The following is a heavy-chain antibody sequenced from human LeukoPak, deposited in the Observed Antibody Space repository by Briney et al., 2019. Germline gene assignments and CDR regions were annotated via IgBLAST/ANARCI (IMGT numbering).Heavy chain of an antibody. J-gene: IGHJ3*02. D-gene: IGHD4-17*01. CDR3: ARGPVTRFEI. V-gene: IGHV3-53*01. CDR1: GFIVSSNY. Sequence: PGGSLRLSCAASGFIVSSNYMSWVRRAPGKGLEWVSVIYSGGTTCYADSVKGRFTISRDNSNNTLYLQMNSLRAEDTAVYYCARGPVTRFEIWGQGTMVTVSS. CDR2: IYSGGTT.